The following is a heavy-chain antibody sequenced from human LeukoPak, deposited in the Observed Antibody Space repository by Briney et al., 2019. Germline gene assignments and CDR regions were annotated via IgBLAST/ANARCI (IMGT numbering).Heavy chain of an antibody. Sequence: SETLSLTCAVSGGSFNGYFWTWIRQPPGKGLEWIGEINHSGSTNYNPSLKSRVTISVDTSKNQFSLKLSSVTAADTAVYYCARGDSSGDPFDYWGQGTLVTVSS. J-gene: IGHJ4*02. CDR2: INHSGST. CDR3: ARGDSSGDPFDY. CDR1: GGSFNGYF. D-gene: IGHD3-22*01. V-gene: IGHV4-34*01.